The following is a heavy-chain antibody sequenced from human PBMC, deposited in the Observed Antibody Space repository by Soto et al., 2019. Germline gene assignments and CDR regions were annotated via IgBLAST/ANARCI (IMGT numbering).Heavy chain of an antibody. CDR3: ASCGSTSCYAPGAAFDI. D-gene: IGHD2-2*01. CDR1: GYTFTSYG. J-gene: IGHJ3*02. V-gene: IGHV1-18*01. CDR2: ISAYNGNT. Sequence: ASVKVSCKASGYTFTSYGISWVRQAPGQGLEWMGWISAYNGNTNYAQKLQGRVTMTTDTSTSTAYMELRSLRSDDTAVYYCASCGSTSCYAPGAAFDIWGQGTMVTVSS.